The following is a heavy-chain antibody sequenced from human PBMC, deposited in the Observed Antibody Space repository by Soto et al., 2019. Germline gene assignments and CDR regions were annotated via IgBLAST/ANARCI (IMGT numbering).Heavy chain of an antibody. Sequence: SETLSLTCAVYGGSFSGYYWSWIRQPPGKGLEWIGEINHSGSTNYNPSLKSRVTISVDTSKNQFSLKLSSVTAADTAVYYCARDCSSTSCYGMDVWGQGTTVTVSS. CDR3: ARDCSSTSCYGMDV. J-gene: IGHJ6*02. D-gene: IGHD2-2*01. CDR2: INHSGST. CDR1: GGSFSGYY. V-gene: IGHV4-34*01.